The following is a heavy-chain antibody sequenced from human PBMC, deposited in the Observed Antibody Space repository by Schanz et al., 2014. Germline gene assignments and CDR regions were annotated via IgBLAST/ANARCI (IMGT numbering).Heavy chain of an antibody. D-gene: IGHD1-20*01. V-gene: IGHV4-39*01. CDR1: GGSFSSGPFY. J-gene: IGHJ4*02. CDR2: AYYRGST. Sequence: QLQLQESGPGLVRPSETLSLTCTVYGGSFSSGPFYWGWIRQPPGKGLEWLGSAYYRGSTYYSPSLKGRLSISMGGSKSRSPRGLPPMTAADTAVYYCARLGITGTTVFYWGQGTLVTVSS. CDR3: ARLGITGTTVFY.